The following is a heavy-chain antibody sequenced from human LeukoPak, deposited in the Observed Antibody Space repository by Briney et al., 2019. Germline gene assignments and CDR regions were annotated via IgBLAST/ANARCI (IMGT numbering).Heavy chain of an antibody. Sequence: GGSLRLSCEASGFNFRSFSLNWVRQAPGTGLEWVSYISSGGGVTHHADSVKGRFTISRDDAKSSVHLQMHSLRTEDTAVYYCARDLVSQFGDLWGRGTLVTVSS. CDR2: ISSGGGVT. CDR3: ARDLVSQFGDL. D-gene: IGHD2-8*01. J-gene: IGHJ2*01. CDR1: GFNFRSFS. V-gene: IGHV3-48*01.